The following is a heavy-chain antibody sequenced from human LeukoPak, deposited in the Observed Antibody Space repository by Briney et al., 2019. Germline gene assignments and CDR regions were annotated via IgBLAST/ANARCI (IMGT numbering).Heavy chain of an antibody. J-gene: IGHJ5*02. D-gene: IGHD6-19*01. CDR2: ISSSGSTI. V-gene: IGHV3-48*03. CDR1: GFTFSSYE. Sequence: RGSLRLSCAASGFTFSSYEINWVRQAPGKGLEWVSCISSSGSTIYYADSVKGRFTISTDNAKNSVYLQMNSLRAEDTAVYCCARDADRYSSGYIPNRFDTWGQGNLVTVSS. CDR3: ARDADRYSSGYIPNRFDT.